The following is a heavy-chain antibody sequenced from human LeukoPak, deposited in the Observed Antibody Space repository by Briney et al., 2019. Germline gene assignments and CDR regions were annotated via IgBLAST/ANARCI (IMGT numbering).Heavy chain of an antibody. CDR1: GGSISSGGYY. CDR2: IYYSGST. Sequence: PSQTLSLTCTVSGGSISSGGYYWSWIRQHPGKGLERIGYIYYSGSTYYNPSLKSRVTISVDTSKNQFSLKLSSVTAADTAVYYCARDVGATGDYYYMDVWGQGTTVTVSS. CDR3: ARDVGATGDYYYMDV. D-gene: IGHD1-26*01. J-gene: IGHJ6*03. V-gene: IGHV4-31*03.